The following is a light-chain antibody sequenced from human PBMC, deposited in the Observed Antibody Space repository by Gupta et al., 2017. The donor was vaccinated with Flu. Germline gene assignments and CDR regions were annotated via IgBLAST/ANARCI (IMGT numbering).Light chain of an antibody. CDR3: QQSDSTPLT. J-gene: IGKJ1*01. V-gene: IGKV1-39*01. CDR1: QRITRF. Sequence: DIQMTQSPSSLPASVGDRVTITCRASQRITRFLNWYQHKPGKAPELLIYAASGLQSGVPSRFSGSGSGTDFTLTITSLQPEDFATYYCQQSDSTPLTFGQGTKVEIK. CDR2: AAS.